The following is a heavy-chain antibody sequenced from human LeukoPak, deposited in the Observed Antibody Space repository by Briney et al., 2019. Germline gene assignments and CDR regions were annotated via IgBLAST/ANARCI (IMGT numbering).Heavy chain of an antibody. CDR2: ISGSGDTT. CDR3: AKARGFAEFDY. CDR1: GFTFSGHG. V-gene: IGHV3-23*01. Sequence: GGSLRLSCAASGFTFSGHGMRWVRQAPGKGLEWVSAISGSGDTTYYADSVRGRFTISRDNSKNTLYLQMNSLRAEDTALYFCAKARGFAEFDYWGQGTLVTVSS. J-gene: IGHJ4*02. D-gene: IGHD3-10*01.